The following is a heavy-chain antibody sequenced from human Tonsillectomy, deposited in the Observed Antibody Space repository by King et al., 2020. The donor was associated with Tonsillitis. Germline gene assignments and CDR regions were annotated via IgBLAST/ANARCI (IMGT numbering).Heavy chain of an antibody. J-gene: IGHJ3*02. CDR2: LSSSISNF. D-gene: IGHD3-22*01. Sequence: VKLVESGGGLVKPGGSLRLSCATSGFTFSDYDMNLGRQAPGKGLEGVSSLSSSISNFYFADSGKGRFSNSIYNAKNSLYLQIHSLRVEDTAVYYCAKDKGADYYDSGRGAFDIWGQGTMVTVSS. V-gene: IGHV3-21*01. CDR1: GFTFSDYD. CDR3: AKDKGADYYDSGRGAFDI.